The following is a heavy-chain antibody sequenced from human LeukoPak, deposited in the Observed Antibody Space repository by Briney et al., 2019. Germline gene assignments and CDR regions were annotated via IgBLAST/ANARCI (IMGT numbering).Heavy chain of an antibody. CDR1: YGSTSRSSYY. CDR3: AEDGIRDFDWLPDSFDY. CDR2: IYYSGGS. Sequence: PSETLSFTCTVSYGSTSRSSYYMGWIRPPPGNGLEWSGRIYYSGGSAYNPSLTSRVTISVDKSKNQFSLKLSSVTAADTAFFFQAEDGIRDFDWLPDSFDYWGQGTLVTVSS. D-gene: IGHD3-9*01. V-gene: IGHV4-39*01. J-gene: IGHJ4*02.